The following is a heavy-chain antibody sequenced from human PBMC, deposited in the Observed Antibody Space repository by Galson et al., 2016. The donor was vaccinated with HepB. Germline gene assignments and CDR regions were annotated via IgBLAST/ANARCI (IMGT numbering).Heavy chain of an antibody. Sequence: SETLSLTCAVSVGSISNSDWWSWVRQPPGKGLEWIGEIHRTGSTNYNPSLKSRVTISVVKANELSSLNLYYVTAADAVVYYCARQQLSYTWGYWGQGTQVTVSS. D-gene: IGHD1-1*01. CDR3: ARQQLSYTWGY. J-gene: IGHJ4*02. CDR2: IHRTGST. V-gene: IGHV4-4*02. CDR1: VGSISNSDW.